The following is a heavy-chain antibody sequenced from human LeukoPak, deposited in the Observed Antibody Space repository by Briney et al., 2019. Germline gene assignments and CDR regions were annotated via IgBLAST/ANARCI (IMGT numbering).Heavy chain of an antibody. CDR1: GFTFDDYA. V-gene: IGHV3-9*01. Sequence: GGSLRLSCAASGFTFDDYAMHWVRQAPGKGLEWVSGISWNSGSIGYADSVKGRFTISRDNAKNSLYLQMNSLRAEDTAVYYCARDTKGVRIAVAGTVDYWGQGTLVTVSS. CDR2: ISWNSGSI. CDR3: ARDTKGVRIAVAGTVDY. J-gene: IGHJ4*02. D-gene: IGHD6-19*01.